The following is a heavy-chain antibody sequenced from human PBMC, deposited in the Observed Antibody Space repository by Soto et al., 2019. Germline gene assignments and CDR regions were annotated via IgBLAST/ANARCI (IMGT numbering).Heavy chain of an antibody. Sequence: SETLSLTCSVSGGSISSRESYWGWIRQPPGKGLEWIGTIYFSGSTYYNPSLKSRVTMSVDTSKNQFSLKRSSVTASDTAVYYCSRYWCGGAGDVHYFWSQGTLVTVSS. CDR2: IYFSGST. D-gene: IGHD2-21*01. V-gene: IGHV4-39*07. J-gene: IGHJ4*02. CDR1: GGSISSRESY. CDR3: SRYWCGGAGDVHYF.